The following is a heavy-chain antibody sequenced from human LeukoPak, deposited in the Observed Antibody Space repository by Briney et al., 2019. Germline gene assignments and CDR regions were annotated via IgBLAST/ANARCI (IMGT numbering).Heavy chain of an antibody. V-gene: IGHV5-51*01. J-gene: IGHJ3*02. CDR2: IYLGDSDT. CDR1: GYSFNGYW. Sequence: GESLKISCKGSGYSFNGYWIGWVRQMPGKGLEWMGIIYLGDSDTRYSPSFQGQVTISVDKSISTAYLQWSSLKASDTAMYYCARRGSSWNGDAFDIWGQGTMVTVSS. CDR3: ARRGSSWNGDAFDI. D-gene: IGHD6-13*01.